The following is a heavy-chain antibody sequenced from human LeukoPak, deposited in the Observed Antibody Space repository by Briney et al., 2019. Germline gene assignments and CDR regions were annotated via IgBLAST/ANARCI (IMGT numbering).Heavy chain of an antibody. CDR3: AREVRLGVQGY. CDR2: ISSSSSYI. CDR1: GFTFSSYS. J-gene: IGHJ4*02. V-gene: IGHV3-21*01. D-gene: IGHD3-16*01. Sequence: AGSLRLSCAASGFTFSSYSMNWVRQAPGKGLEWVSSISSSSSYIYYADSVKGRFTISRDNAKNSLYLQMNSLRAEDTAVYYCAREVRLGVQGYWGQGTLVTVSS.